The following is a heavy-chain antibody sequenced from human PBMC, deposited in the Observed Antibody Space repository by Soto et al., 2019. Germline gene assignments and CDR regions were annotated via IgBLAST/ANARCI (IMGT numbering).Heavy chain of an antibody. V-gene: IGHV1-18*01. CDR1: GYTFTSYG. CDR2: TYNGNT. D-gene: IGHD6-19*01. J-gene: IGHJ1*01. Sequence: QVQLVQSGAEVKEPGASVKVSCKASGYTFTSYGISWVRQAPGQGLEWMGWTYNGNTNYAQKLQDRVTVTTDTSTTTAYMELRSLRSDDTAVYYCTREGEVAGTVFFQHWGQGTLVTVSS. CDR3: TREGEVAGTVFFQH.